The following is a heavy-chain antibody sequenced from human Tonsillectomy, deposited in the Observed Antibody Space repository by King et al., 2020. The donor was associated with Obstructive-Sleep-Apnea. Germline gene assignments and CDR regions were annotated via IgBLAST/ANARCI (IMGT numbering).Heavy chain of an antibody. V-gene: IGHV3-30*04. J-gene: IGHJ4*02. CDR3: ASVIDY. CDR1: GFTFSSYA. CDR2: ISYDGSNK. Sequence: VQLVQSGGGVVQPGRSLRLSCAASGFTFSSYAMHWVRQAPGKGLECGEVISYDGSNKSYADSVKGRFTISRDNSKNTLYLQMNSLRAEDTAVYYCASVIDYWGQGTLVTVSS.